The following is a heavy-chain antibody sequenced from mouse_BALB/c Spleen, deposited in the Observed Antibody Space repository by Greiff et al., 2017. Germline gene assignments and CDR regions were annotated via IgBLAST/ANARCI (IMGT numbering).Heavy chain of an antibody. Sequence: QVQLQQSGAELVRPGSSVKISCKASGYAFSSYWMNWVKQRPGQGLEWIGQIYPGDGDTNYNGKFKGKATLTADKSSSTAYMQLSSLTSEDSAVYFCARGAYGNYAMDYWGQGTSVTVSS. D-gene: IGHD2-10*02. V-gene: IGHV1-80*01. CDR3: ARGAYGNYAMDY. J-gene: IGHJ4*01. CDR2: IYPGDGDT. CDR1: GYAFSSYW.